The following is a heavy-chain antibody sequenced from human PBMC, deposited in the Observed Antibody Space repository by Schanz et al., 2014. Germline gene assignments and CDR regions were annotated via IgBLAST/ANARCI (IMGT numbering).Heavy chain of an antibody. CDR3: AKDLYDYGMCDS. Sequence: EVQLVESGGGVVQPGRSLTLSCAVSTSLFSRSVIHWVRQAPGKGLEWVSDISDSGDSTHYADSVKGRFTISRDNAKNSLYLQTNSLRAEDTAVYYCAKDLYDYGMCDSWGQGTLVTVSS. V-gene: IGHV3-48*03. CDR1: TSLFSRSV. J-gene: IGHJ5*01. CDR2: ISDSGDST. D-gene: IGHD3-16*01.